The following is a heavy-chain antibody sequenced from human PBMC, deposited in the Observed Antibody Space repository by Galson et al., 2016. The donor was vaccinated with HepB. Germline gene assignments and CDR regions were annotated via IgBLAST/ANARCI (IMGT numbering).Heavy chain of an antibody. CDR3: ANLQVGSITKGFEI. D-gene: IGHD3-3*01. V-gene: IGHV4-39*01. J-gene: IGHJ3*02. Sequence: ETLSLTCNLSGGSITNRSFFWAWIRQPPGKGLEWIATIYYSGKTYYSPSLQSRATISVDTSKNQFSLTLTSVNVADTAVYYCANLQVGSITKGFEIWGQGTMVSVSS. CDR1: GGSITNRSFF. CDR2: IYYSGKT.